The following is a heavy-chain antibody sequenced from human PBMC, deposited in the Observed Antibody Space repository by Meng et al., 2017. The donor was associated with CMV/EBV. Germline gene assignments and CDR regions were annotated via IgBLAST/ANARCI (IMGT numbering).Heavy chain of an antibody. Sequence: SETLSLTCTVSGGSISSSSYYWGWIRQPPGKGLEWIGSIYYSGSTYYNPSLKSRVTISVDTSKNQFSLKLSSVTAADTAVYYCARDPLFGFDPWGQGTLVTVSS. D-gene: IGHD2-21*01. V-gene: IGHV4-39*07. J-gene: IGHJ5*02. CDR2: IYYSGST. CDR3: ARDPLFGFDP. CDR1: GGSISSSSYY.